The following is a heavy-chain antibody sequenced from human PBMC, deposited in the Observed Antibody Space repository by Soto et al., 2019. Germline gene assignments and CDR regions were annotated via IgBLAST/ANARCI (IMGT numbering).Heavy chain of an antibody. CDR3: ARTHYSDRSGTDY. CDR2: IYYSGST. D-gene: IGHD3-22*01. V-gene: IGHV4-30-4*01. Sequence: SGSLALTCTVCGGCIRSGDSYWSWIRQPPGKGLEWIGYIYYSGSTYYNPSLKSRVTISLDTSKNQFSLNLSSVTAADTAVYYCARTHYSDRSGTDYWGQGPLVTVSS. CDR1: GGCIRSGDSY. J-gene: IGHJ4*02.